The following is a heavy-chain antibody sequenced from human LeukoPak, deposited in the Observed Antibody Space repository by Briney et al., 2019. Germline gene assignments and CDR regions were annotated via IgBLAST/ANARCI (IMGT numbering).Heavy chain of an antibody. CDR1: GFTFSSYW. D-gene: IGHD3-9*01. CDR3: ASDFPNYDIVTGYRWFDP. CDR2: IKQDGSEK. J-gene: IGHJ5*02. Sequence: GGSLRLSCAASGFTFSSYWMSWVRQAPGKGLEWVANIKQDGSEKYYVDSVKGRFTISRDNAKNSLYLQMNSLRAEDTAVYYCASDFPNYDIVTGYRWFDPWGQGTLVTVSS. V-gene: IGHV3-7*03.